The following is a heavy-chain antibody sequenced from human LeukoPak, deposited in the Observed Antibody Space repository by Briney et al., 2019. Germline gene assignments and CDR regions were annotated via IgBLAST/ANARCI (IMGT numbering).Heavy chain of an antibody. V-gene: IGHV3-9*01. CDR2: ISWNSGSI. Sequence: GGSLRLSCAASGFTFDDYAMHWVRQAPGKGLEWVSGISWNSGSIGYADSVKGRFTISRDNAKNSLYLQMNSLRAEDTALYYCAKSASWYSNWFDPWGQGTLVTVSS. D-gene: IGHD6-13*01. CDR1: GFTFDDYA. CDR3: AKSASWYSNWFDP. J-gene: IGHJ5*02.